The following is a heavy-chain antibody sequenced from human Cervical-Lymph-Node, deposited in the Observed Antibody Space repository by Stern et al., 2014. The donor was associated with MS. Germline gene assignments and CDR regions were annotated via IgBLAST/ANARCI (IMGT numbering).Heavy chain of an antibody. Sequence: EVQLVQSGAAVRKPGESLKISCQASGYTFDTYWIAWVRQMPGKGLEWMGLIYPTDSDTRYSPSFQGQVTISVDRSLTTAFLQWRSLKASDTATYYCARLGNTFTNPIRAFDFWGQGTLIAVSS. CDR1: GYTFDTYW. V-gene: IGHV5-51*03. D-gene: IGHD6-19*01. CDR2: IYPTDSDT. J-gene: IGHJ4*02. CDR3: ARLGNTFTNPIRAFDF.